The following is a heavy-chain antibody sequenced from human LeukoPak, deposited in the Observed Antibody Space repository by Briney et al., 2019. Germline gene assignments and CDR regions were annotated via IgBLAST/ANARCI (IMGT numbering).Heavy chain of an antibody. CDR2: IYTSGST. CDR3: ARDRLRAPFDY. Sequence: PSETLSLTCTVSGGSISSGSYYWSWIRQPAGKGLEWIGRIYTSGSTNYNPSLKSRVTISVDTSKNQFSLKLSSVTAADTAVYYCARDRLRAPFDYRGQGTLVTVSS. CDR1: GGSISSGSYY. V-gene: IGHV4-61*02. D-gene: IGHD3-16*01. J-gene: IGHJ4*02.